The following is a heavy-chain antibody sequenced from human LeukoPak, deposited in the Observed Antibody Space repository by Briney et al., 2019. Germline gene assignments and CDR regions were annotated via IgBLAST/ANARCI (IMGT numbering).Heavy chain of an antibody. D-gene: IGHD5-24*01. CDR2: INPSGGST. CDR3: ARTRGPFQFDY. Sequence: ASVKVSCKASGYTFTSYYMHWVRQAPGQGLEWMGIINPSGGSTSYAQKFQGRVTMTTDTSTSTAYMELRSLRSDDTAVYYCARTRGPFQFDYWGQGTLVTVSS. J-gene: IGHJ4*02. V-gene: IGHV1-46*01. CDR1: GYTFTSYY.